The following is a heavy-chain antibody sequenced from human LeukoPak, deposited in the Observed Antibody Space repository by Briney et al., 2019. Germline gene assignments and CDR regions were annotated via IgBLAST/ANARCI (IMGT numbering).Heavy chain of an antibody. D-gene: IGHD1-26*01. J-gene: IGHJ4*02. CDR2: INHSGST. V-gene: IGHV4-34*01. Sequence: SETLSLTCAVYGGSFSGYYWSWIRQPPGKGLEWIGEINHSGSTDYNPSLKSRVTISVDTSKNQFSLKLSSVTAADTAVYYCARGARYYNLNQKKYYFDYWGQGTLVTVSS. CDR1: GGSFSGYY. CDR3: ARGARYYNLNQKKYYFDY.